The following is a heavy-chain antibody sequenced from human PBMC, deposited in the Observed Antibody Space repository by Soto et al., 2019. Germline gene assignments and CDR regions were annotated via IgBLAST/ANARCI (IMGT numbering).Heavy chain of an antibody. Sequence: QVHLEESGGGLVKPGGSLSLSCTASGFSFSDYYMSWIRQAPGKGLEWVSDISNSGRITHHANSVEGRFTSSRDNAKDSLYLQMNSLRPEDAAIYYCARDNGGGGLNLEYWGQGTLVTVS. CDR3: ARDNGGGGLNLEY. D-gene: IGHD7-27*01. CDR2: ISNSGRIT. J-gene: IGHJ4*02. CDR1: GFSFSDYY. V-gene: IGHV3-11*01.